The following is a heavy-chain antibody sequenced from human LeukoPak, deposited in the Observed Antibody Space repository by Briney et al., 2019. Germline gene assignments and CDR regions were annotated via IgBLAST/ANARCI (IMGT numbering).Heavy chain of an antibody. V-gene: IGHV3-64*04. Sequence: GGSLRLSCSASGFTFSSYAMHWVRQAPGKGLEYVSAISSNGGSTYYADSAKGRFTISRDNAKNSLYLQLNSLRAEDTALYYCARDRWVEVAATRVYYFYGMDVWGQGTTVTVSS. CDR2: ISSNGGST. D-gene: IGHD2-15*01. CDR3: ARDRWVEVAATRVYYFYGMDV. J-gene: IGHJ6*02. CDR1: GFTFSSYA.